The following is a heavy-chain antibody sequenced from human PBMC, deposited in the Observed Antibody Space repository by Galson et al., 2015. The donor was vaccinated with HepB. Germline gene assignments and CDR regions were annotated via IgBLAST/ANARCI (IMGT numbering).Heavy chain of an antibody. D-gene: IGHD6-13*01. CDR3: IRMADLSGYSSS. CDR2: IRSKATNYAT. V-gene: IGHV3-73*01. CDR1: GFTFSGSA. J-gene: IGHJ4*02. Sequence: SLRLSCAASGFTFSGSAIHWVRQTSGKGLEWVGHIRSKATNYATAYAASLKGRFTISRDDSKNTAYLHMKSLKTEDTAVYYCIRMADLSGYSSSWGQGTLFTFSS.